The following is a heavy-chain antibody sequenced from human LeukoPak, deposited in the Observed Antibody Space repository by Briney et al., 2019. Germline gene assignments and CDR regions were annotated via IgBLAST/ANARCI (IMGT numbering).Heavy chain of an antibody. J-gene: IGHJ4*02. CDR2: ISSSSRYI. D-gene: IGHD6-19*01. CDR3: ARASSSGWYVDY. CDR1: GFTFSSYS. V-gene: IGHV3-21*01. Sequence: GGSLRLSCAASGFTFSSYSMNWVRQAPGKGLEWVSSISSSSRYIYYADSVKGRFTISRDNAKNSLYLQMNSLRAEDTAVYYCARASSSGWYVDYWGQGTLVTVSS.